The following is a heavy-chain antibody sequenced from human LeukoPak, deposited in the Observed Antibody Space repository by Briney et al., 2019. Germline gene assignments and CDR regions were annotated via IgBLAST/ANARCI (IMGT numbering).Heavy chain of an antibody. CDR3: AKESVPGAGTGSFDI. J-gene: IGHJ3*02. Sequence: GGSLRLSCAASGFTFSSYAFYWVRQAPGKGLEWVSSISYDGRNQYYIDSVRGRFTISRDNSKNTLYLQMNSLRTEDTAVYFCAKESVPGAGTGSFDIWGQGTMVTVSS. D-gene: IGHD6-19*01. CDR2: ISYDGRNQ. V-gene: IGHV3-30*18. CDR1: GFTFSSYA.